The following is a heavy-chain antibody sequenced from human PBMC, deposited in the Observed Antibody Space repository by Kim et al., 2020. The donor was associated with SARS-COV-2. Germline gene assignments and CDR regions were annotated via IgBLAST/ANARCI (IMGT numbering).Heavy chain of an antibody. CDR3: ARDKRIQLWSNSYFDY. V-gene: IGHV3-30*01. J-gene: IGHJ4*02. D-gene: IGHD5-18*01. Sequence: ESGKGRYTISRDNSKNTLDRQMNSLGAEDTAVYYCARDKRIQLWSNSYFDYWGQGTLVTVSS.